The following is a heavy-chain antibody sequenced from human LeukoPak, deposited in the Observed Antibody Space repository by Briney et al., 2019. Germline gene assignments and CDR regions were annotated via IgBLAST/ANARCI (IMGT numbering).Heavy chain of an antibody. CDR3: ARDQPLLYPEHYYYYGMDV. CDR1: GGSVSSGSYY. V-gene: IGHV4-61*01. CDR2: IYYSGST. D-gene: IGHD2-2*02. Sequence: SETLSLTCTVSGGSVSSGSYYWSWIRQPPGKGLEWIGYIYYSGSTNYNPSLKSRATISVDTSKNQFSLKLSSVTAADTAVYYCARDQPLLYPEHYYYYGMDVWGKGTTVTVSS. J-gene: IGHJ6*04.